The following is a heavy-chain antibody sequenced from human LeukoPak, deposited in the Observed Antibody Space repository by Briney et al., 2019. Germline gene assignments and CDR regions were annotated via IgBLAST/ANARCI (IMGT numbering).Heavy chain of an antibody. CDR3: ARVAYYECSGFFDY. Sequence: SETLSLTCTVSGGSISSYYWSWIRQPPGKGLGWIGNIYYSGSTNYNPSLKSRVTISGDTSKNQFSLKLSSVTAADTAVYYCARVAYYECSGFFDYWGQGTLVTVSS. CDR2: IYYSGST. D-gene: IGHD3-22*01. J-gene: IGHJ4*02. V-gene: IGHV4-59*01. CDR1: GGSISSYY.